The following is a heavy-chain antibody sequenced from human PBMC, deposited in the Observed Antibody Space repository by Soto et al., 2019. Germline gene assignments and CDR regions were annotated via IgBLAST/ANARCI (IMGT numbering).Heavy chain of an antibody. CDR3: ARGGGDDIVVVPAAIRRDYYYYGTEV. D-gene: IGHD2-2*02. V-gene: IGHV1-69*13. CDR2: IIPIFGTA. J-gene: IGHJ6*04. CDR1: GGTFSSYA. Sequence: ASVKVSCKASGGTFSSYAISWVRQAPGQGLEWMGGIIPIFGTANYAQKFQGRVTITADESTSTAYMGLSSLRSEDTAVYYCARGGGDDIVVVPAAIRRDYYYYGTEVSGKGTTVNVSS.